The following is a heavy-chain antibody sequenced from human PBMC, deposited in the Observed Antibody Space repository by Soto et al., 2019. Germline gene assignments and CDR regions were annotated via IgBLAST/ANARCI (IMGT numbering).Heavy chain of an antibody. CDR3: AKKYYFGSGSYVFYFDY. D-gene: IGHD3-10*01. CDR1: GFTFSNYA. Sequence: EVQLLESGGGSVQPGGSLRLSCAASGFTFSNYAMTWVRQAPGKGLEWVSTMSGTAGNTYYADSVKGRFTISRDNSKNTLYLQTNSVRAAATAVYYCAKKYYFGSGSYVFYFDYWGQGTLVTVSS. J-gene: IGHJ4*02. V-gene: IGHV3-23*01. CDR2: MSGTAGNT.